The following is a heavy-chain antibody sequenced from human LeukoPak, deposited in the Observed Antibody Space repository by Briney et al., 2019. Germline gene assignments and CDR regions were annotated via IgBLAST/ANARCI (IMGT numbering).Heavy chain of an antibody. D-gene: IGHD3-10*01. J-gene: IGHJ3*02. Sequence: GGSLDPPCAPSELTSRSIAITGVARAQGKGRRGGPVLSYDGSNKYYADSVKGRFTISRDNSKNTLYLQMNSLRAEDTAVYYCAREPQLLWFGELSDAFDIWGQGTMVTVSS. CDR3: AREPQLLWFGELSDAFDI. CDR2: LSYDGSNK. CDR1: ELTSRSIA. V-gene: IGHV3-30-3*01.